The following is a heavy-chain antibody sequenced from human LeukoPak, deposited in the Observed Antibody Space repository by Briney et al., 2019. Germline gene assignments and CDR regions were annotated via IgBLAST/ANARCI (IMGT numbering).Heavy chain of an antibody. Sequence: GGSLRLSCAASGFTFSSYGMHWVRQAPGKGLEWVAFIRYDGSNKYYADSVKGRFTISRDNSKNTLYLQMNSLRAEDTAVYYCAKDLWEDYYDSSGYSSFDYWGQGTLVTVSS. V-gene: IGHV3-30*02. J-gene: IGHJ4*02. CDR2: IRYDGSNK. CDR1: GFTFSSYG. D-gene: IGHD3-22*01. CDR3: AKDLWEDYYDSSGYSSFDY.